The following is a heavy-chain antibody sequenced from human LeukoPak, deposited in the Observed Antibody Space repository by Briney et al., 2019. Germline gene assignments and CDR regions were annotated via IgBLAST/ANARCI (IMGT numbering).Heavy chain of an antibody. Sequence: ASVKVSCKTSGYTFTSYGVTWVRQAPGQGLEWMGIINPSGGTTSYTQKFQGRVTMTRDTSTSTVYMELSSLRSEDTAVYYCARDGTRGVDPWGQGTLVTVSS. CDR2: INPSGGTT. CDR1: GYTFTSYG. J-gene: IGHJ5*02. V-gene: IGHV1-46*01. D-gene: IGHD1-26*01. CDR3: ARDGTRGVDP.